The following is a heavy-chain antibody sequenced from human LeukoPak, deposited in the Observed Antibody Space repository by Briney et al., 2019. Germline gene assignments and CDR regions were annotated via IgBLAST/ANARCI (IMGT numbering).Heavy chain of an antibody. CDR3: ARWRGQQSEFDL. Sequence: GGSLRLSCAASGFTFSTYDMNWVRQAPGKGLEWVSSISSSSTYIYYADSVKGRFTISRDDAKNSLYLQMNGLRVEDTAMYYCARWRGQQSEFDLWGQGTLVTVSS. CDR1: GFTFSTYD. D-gene: IGHD6-13*01. CDR2: ISSSSTYI. V-gene: IGHV3-21*01. J-gene: IGHJ4*02.